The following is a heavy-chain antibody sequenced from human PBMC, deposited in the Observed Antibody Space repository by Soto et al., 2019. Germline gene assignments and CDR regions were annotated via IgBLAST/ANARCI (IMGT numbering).Heavy chain of an antibody. CDR2: IYPGDSDS. D-gene: IGHD3-22*01. CDR1: GFTFTSYW. V-gene: IGHV5-51*01. CDR3: ARDQYYDSSGYYLPVAIDY. J-gene: IGHJ4*02. Sequence: GESLKISCKGSGFTFTSYWIAWVRQMPGKGLEWMGIIYPGDSDSSYSPSFQGQVTISADKSINTAYLQWSSLKAPDTAMYYCARDQYYDSSGYYLPVAIDYWGQGTLVTVSS.